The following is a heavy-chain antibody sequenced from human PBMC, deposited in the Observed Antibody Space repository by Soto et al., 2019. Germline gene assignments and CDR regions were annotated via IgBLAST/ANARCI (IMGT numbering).Heavy chain of an antibody. D-gene: IGHD4-17*01. V-gene: IGHV3-23*01. J-gene: IGHJ6*02. CDR2: ISGSGGST. CDR3: ATDLYGGNQSYYYGRED. Sequence: EVQLLESGGGLVQPGGSLRLSCAASGFTFSNYAMSWVRQAPGKGLEWVSAISGSGGSTYYADSVKGRFTISRDNSKNTLYLKLNGVRADDTAVSYCATDLYGGNQSYYYGREDWGQGTTVTVSS. CDR1: GFTFSNYA.